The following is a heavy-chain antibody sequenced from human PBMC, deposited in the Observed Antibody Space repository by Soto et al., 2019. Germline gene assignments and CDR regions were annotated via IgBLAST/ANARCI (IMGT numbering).Heavy chain of an antibody. J-gene: IGHJ4*02. D-gene: IGHD4-4*01. CDR1: GFTFNNYA. CDR2: IGGSGGNT. CDR3: ARGSAFTGLDY. Sequence: GGSLRLSCAASGFTFNNYAMSWVRQAQGKGLEWVSAIGGSGGNTYYADSVKGRFTISRDNTKDSLYLQMNSLRAEDTAIYYYARGSAFTGLDYWGQGTPVTVSS. V-gene: IGHV3-23*01.